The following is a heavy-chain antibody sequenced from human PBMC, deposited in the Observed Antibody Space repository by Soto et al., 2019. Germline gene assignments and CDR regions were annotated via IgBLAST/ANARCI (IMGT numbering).Heavy chain of an antibody. J-gene: IGHJ4*02. Sequence: EVQLVESGGGLVQPGGSLRLSCAASGLTFNNYWMSWVRQAPGKGLEWVASINQDGTLKYYVDSVNGRFTISRDNAQNSFFRQMISLRAEDTAVYYCARWQSSGWYLDVWGQGTLLSVSS. CDR1: GLTFNNYW. V-gene: IGHV3-7*03. CDR2: INQDGTLK. D-gene: IGHD6-19*01. CDR3: ARWQSSGWYLDV.